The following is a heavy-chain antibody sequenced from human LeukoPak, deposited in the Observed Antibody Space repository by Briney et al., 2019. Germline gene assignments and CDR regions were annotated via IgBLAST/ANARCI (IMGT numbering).Heavy chain of an antibody. CDR1: GFTFSSYW. CDR2: IKQDGSEK. J-gene: IGHJ4*02. D-gene: IGHD6-13*01. CDR3: AKDSYSKGDF. Sequence: GGSLRLSCGASGFTFSSYWMSWVRQAPGKGLEWVANIKQDGSEKYYVGSVKGRFTISRDNAKNSLYLQMNSLRAEDTAVYYCAKDSYSKGDFWGQGVLVTVSS. V-gene: IGHV3-7*01.